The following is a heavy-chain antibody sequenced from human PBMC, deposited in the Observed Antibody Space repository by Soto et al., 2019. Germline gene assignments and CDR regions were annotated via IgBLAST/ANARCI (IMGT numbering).Heavy chain of an antibody. Sequence: ASVKVSCKASGYTFTGYYMHWVRQAPGQGLEWMGWINPNSGGTNYAQKFQGWVTMTRDTSISTAYMELSRLRSDDTAVYYCARDFTYYYDSSGYYPSVSDAFDIWGQGTMVTVSS. CDR1: GYTFTGYY. CDR2: INPNSGGT. V-gene: IGHV1-2*04. CDR3: ARDFTYYYDSSGYYPSVSDAFDI. J-gene: IGHJ3*02. D-gene: IGHD3-22*01.